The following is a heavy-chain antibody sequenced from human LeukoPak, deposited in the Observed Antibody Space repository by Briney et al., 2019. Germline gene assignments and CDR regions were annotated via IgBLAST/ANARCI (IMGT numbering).Heavy chain of an antibody. CDR2: IYYSGST. Sequence: SETLSLTCTVSGGSISSYYWSWIRQPPGKGLEWIGYIYYSGSTNYNPSLKSRDTISVDTSKNQFSLKLSSVTAADTAVYYCARGIAAAALGYWGQGTLVTVSS. V-gene: IGHV4-59*01. D-gene: IGHD6-13*01. CDR3: ARGIAAAALGY. J-gene: IGHJ4*02. CDR1: GGSISSYY.